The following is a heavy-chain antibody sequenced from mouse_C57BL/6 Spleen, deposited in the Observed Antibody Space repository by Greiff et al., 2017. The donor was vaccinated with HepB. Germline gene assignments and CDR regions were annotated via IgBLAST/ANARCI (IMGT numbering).Heavy chain of an antibody. V-gene: IGHV5-6*01. J-gene: IGHJ1*03. Sequence: EVHLVESGGDLVKPGGSLKLSCAASGFTFSSYGMSWVRQTPDKRLEWVATISSGGSYTYYPDSVKGRFTISRDNAKNTLYLQMSSLKSEDTAMYYCARLKCYGSSPHWYFDVWGTGTTVTVSS. D-gene: IGHD1-1*01. CDR2: ISSGGSYT. CDR3: ARLKCYGSSPHWYFDV. CDR1: GFTFSSYG.